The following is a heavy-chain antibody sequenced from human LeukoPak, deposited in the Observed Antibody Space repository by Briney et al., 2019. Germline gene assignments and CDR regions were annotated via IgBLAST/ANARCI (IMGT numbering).Heavy chain of an antibody. J-gene: IGHJ4*02. CDR3: AQQLGYCSGGSCYFTY. V-gene: IGHV3-23*01. CDR1: GFTFSSFA. Sequence: GGSLRLSCAASGFTFSSFAMNWVRQAPGKGLEWVSAINNDGDNSFYADSVKGRFAISRDNSRNTLYLQMNSLRVEDTAVYYCAQQLGYCSGGSCYFTYWGQGTLVTVSS. D-gene: IGHD2-15*01. CDR2: INNDGDNS.